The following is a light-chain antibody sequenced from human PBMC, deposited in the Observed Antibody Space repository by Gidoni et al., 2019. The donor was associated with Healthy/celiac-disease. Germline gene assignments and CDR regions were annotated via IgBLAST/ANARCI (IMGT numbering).Light chain of an antibody. CDR2: DAS. CDR1: QSISSW. J-gene: IGKJ1*01. Sequence: DLQITPSPSTLSASVGDRVTITCRASQSISSWLAWYQQKPGKAPKLLIYDASSLESGVPSRFSGSGSGTEFTLTISSLQPDDFATYYCLQYNSYSWTFGQGTKVEIK. CDR3: LQYNSYSWT. V-gene: IGKV1-5*01.